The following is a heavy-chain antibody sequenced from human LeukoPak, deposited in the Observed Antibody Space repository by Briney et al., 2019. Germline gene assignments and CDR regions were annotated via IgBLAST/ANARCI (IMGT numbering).Heavy chain of an antibody. D-gene: IGHD6-19*01. CDR2: MHYSGST. CDR3: CGSGWFAGPFGY. CDR1: GGSITKNGYY. J-gene: IGHJ4*02. V-gene: IGHV4-39*07. Sequence: SETLSLTCSVSGGSITKNGYYWGWIRQSPETGLEWVGSMHYSGSTYYNPSLNSRVTISVDTSKNQFSLKLTSVTAADTAVYYCCGSGWFAGPFGYWGQGALVTVSS.